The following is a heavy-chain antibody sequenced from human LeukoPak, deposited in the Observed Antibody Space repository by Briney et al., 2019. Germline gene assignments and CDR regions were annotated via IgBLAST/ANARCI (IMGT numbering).Heavy chain of an antibody. CDR3: ARDISDSGRFFDY. CDR2: IYSGGST. J-gene: IGHJ4*02. Sequence: GGSLRLSCAASGFTVSSNYMSWVRQAPGKGLEWVSVIYSGGSTYYADSVKGRFTISRDNSKNTLYLQMNSLRAEDTAVYYCARDISDSGRFFDYWGQGTLVTVSS. D-gene: IGHD1-26*01. CDR1: GFTVSSNY. V-gene: IGHV3-53*01.